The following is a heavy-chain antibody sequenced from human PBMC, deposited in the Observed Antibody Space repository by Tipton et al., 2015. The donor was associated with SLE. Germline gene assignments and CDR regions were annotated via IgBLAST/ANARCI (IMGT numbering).Heavy chain of an antibody. CDR1: GGSISSSSYY. D-gene: IGHD6-19*01. V-gene: IGHV4-61*05. CDR2: IYYSGST. J-gene: IGHJ4*02. Sequence: TLSLTCTVSGGSISSSSYYWSWIRQPPGKGLEWIGYIYYSGSTNYNPSLKSRVTISVDTSKNQFSLKLSSVTAADTAVYYCARTWSSGEQWLFHFDYWGQGTLVTVSS. CDR3: ARTWSSGEQWLFHFDY.